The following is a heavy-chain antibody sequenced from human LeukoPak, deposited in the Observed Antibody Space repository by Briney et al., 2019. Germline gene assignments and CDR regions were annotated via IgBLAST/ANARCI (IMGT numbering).Heavy chain of an antibody. CDR3: ARDRYDSSGYGYYFDD. CDR1: GYTFTSYA. V-gene: IGHV1-3*01. Sequence: ASVKVSCTASGYTFTSYAMHWVRQAPGQGLEWVGWINAGNGNKNYSQKFQGRVTITRDTSASTAYMELSSLRSEDTAVYYCARDRYDSSGYGYYFDDWGQGTLVTVSS. J-gene: IGHJ4*02. CDR2: INAGNGNK. D-gene: IGHD3-22*01.